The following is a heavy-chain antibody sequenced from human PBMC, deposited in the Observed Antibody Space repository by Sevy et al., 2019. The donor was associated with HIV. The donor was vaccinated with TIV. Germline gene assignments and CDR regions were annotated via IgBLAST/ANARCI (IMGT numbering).Heavy chain of an antibody. V-gene: IGHV3-7*03. CDR2: IKQDGSEK. J-gene: IGHJ3*02. D-gene: IGHD3-16*02. Sequence: GGSLRLSCAASGFTFSSYWMSWVRQAPGKGLEWVANIKQDGSEKYYVDSVKGRVTFSRDNAKNSLYLQMNSLRAEDTAVYYFARDEVMITFGGVIGNPHAFDIWGQGTMVTVSS. CDR3: ARDEVMITFGGVIGNPHAFDI. CDR1: GFTFSSYW.